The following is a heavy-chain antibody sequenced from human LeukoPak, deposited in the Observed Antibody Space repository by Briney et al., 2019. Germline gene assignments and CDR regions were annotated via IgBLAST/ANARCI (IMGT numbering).Heavy chain of an antibody. J-gene: IGHJ6*04. CDR2: ISTSSIYI. D-gene: IGHD3-10*01. CDR3: ARDKPSTVILWSGMDV. CDR1: GFTFSSYS. Sequence: PGGSLRLSCAASGFTFSSYSMNWVRQAPGKGLEWVSPISTSSIYIYYADSLKGRFTISRDNAKNSLYLQMNSLRVEDTAVYYCARDKPSTVILWSGMDVWGKGTTVTVSS. V-gene: IGHV3-21*01.